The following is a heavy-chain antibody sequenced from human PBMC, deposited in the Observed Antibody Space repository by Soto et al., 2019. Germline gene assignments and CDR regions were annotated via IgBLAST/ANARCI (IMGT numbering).Heavy chain of an antibody. D-gene: IGHD3-22*01. CDR3: ARDDPATYSSGYYYYYYGMDV. J-gene: IGHJ6*02. CDR1: GFPFSSYW. Sequence: LRLSWAASGFPFSSYWMHWVRQAPGKGLVWVSRINSDGSSTSYADSVKGRFTISRDNAKNTLYLQMNSLRAEDTAVYYCARDDPATYSSGYYYYYYGMDVWGQGTTVTVSS. CDR2: INSDGSST. V-gene: IGHV3-74*01.